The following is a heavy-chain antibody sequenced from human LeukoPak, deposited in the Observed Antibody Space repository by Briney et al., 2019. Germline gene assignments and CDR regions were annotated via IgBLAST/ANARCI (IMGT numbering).Heavy chain of an antibody. CDR3: ARGGSYPLE. D-gene: IGHD1-26*01. CDR1: GGSISSHY. V-gene: IGHV4-59*11. CDR2: IYYSGST. Sequence: SETLSLTCTVSGGSISSHYWSWIRQPPGKGLEWIGYIYYSGSTNYNPSLKSRVTISVDTSKNQFSLKLSSVTAADTAVYYCARGGSYPLEWGQGTLVTVSS. J-gene: IGHJ4*02.